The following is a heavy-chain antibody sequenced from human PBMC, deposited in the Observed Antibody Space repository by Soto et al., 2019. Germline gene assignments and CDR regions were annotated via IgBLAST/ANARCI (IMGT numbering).Heavy chain of an antibody. CDR1: GFSFSDYG. CDR3: ARGSHNLTSEKFYYYYNMDV. D-gene: IGHD1-20*01. CDR2: IWYDGNNK. Sequence: QFQLVESGGGVVQPGRSLRLSCAASGFSFSDYGMHWVRQAPGKGLEWVAVIWYDGNNKYYVDSVKGRFTISRDNSKNTVYLQMNSLRAEDTAVYYCARGSHNLTSEKFYYYYNMDVWGQGTTVTVSS. V-gene: IGHV3-33*01. J-gene: IGHJ6*02.